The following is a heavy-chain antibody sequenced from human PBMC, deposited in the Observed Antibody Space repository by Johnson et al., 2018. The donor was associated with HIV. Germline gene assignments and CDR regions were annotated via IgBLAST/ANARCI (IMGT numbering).Heavy chain of an antibody. D-gene: IGHD1-1*01. CDR1: GFTFSSYA. CDR3: SSPERSTGTQEEAFDS. V-gene: IGHV3-30-3*01. CDR2: TTYDGSNK. Sequence: QVQLVESGGGLVRPGGSLRVSCAASGFTFSSYAIHWVRQAPGKGLEWVAVTTYDGSNKYYADSVKGRFTISRDNAKNSLYLQMNSLRAEDTAGYYWSSPERSTGTQEEAFDSWGQGTMVTVSS. J-gene: IGHJ3*02.